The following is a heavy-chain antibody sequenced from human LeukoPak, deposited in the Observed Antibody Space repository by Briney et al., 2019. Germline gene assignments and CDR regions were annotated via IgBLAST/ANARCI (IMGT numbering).Heavy chain of an antibody. J-gene: IGHJ5*02. CDR1: GGSISSGGYY. Sequence: SQTLSLTCTVSGGSISSGGYYWSWIRQHPGKGLEWIGYIYYSESTNYNPSLKSRVTISVDTSKNQFSLKLSSVTAADTAVYYCARHFGWVAPIAVADANWFDPWGQGTLVTVSS. V-gene: IGHV4-31*03. D-gene: IGHD6-19*01. CDR3: ARHFGWVAPIAVADANWFDP. CDR2: IYYSEST.